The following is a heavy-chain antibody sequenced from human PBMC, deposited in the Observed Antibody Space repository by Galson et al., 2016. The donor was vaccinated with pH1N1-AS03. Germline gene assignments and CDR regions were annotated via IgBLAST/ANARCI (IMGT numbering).Heavy chain of an antibody. V-gene: IGHV5-51*03. CDR1: GASFNTYW. D-gene: IGHD2-2*01. J-gene: IGHJ4*02. CDR2: IYPGDSDT. CDR3: ARRGHCTGISCYDLDS. Sequence: QSGAEVKKPGESLKISCKGSGASFNTYWIGWVRQMPGKGLEWMGIIYPGDSDTRYSPSFQGHVTISADASISTAYLQWSSLKASDTAIYYCARRGHCTGISCYDLDSWGQGTMVTVSS.